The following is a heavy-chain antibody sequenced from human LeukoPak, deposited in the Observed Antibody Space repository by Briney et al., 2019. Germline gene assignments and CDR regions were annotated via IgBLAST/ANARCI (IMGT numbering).Heavy chain of an antibody. D-gene: IGHD3-10*01. Sequence: SETLSLTCAVYGGSFSGYYWSWIRQPPGKGLEWIGEINHGGSTNYNPSLKSRVTISVDTSKNQFSLKLSSVTAADTAVYYCARDPLWFGELYGMDVWGQGTTVTVSS. CDR2: INHGGST. J-gene: IGHJ6*02. CDR3: ARDPLWFGELYGMDV. V-gene: IGHV4-34*01. CDR1: GGSFSGYY.